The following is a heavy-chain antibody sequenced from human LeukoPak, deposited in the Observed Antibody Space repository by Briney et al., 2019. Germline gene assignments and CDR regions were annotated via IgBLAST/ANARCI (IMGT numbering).Heavy chain of an antibody. D-gene: IGHD3-22*01. CDR3: AREKTYYYDSSGYSPDFDY. CDR2: ISAYNGSS. V-gene: IGHV1-18*01. CDR1: GYTFTSYG. J-gene: IGHJ4*02. Sequence: ASVTVSFMASGYTFTSYGISWVRQAPGQGLEWMGWISAYNGSSNYAQRLQGRVTATTDTSTSTAYMDLRSLRSDDTAVYYCAREKTYYYDSSGYSPDFDYWGQGTLVTVSS.